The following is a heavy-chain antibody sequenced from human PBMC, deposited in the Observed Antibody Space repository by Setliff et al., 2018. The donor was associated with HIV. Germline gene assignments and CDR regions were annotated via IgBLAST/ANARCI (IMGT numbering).Heavy chain of an antibody. CDR2: IHPSGNT. V-gene: IGHV4-34*01. D-gene: IGHD6-6*01. J-gene: IGHJ3*02. CDR3: ARRSRSYSSSPFQGGAFDI. Sequence: ASETLSLTCAVYGGTFSGHYWSWIRQPPGQGLDWIGEIHPSGNTYYNPSLQSRVTISVDTSKNQFSLNLSSVTAADTGVYYCARRSRSYSSSPFQGGAFDIWGQGTMVTVSS. CDR1: GGTFSGHY.